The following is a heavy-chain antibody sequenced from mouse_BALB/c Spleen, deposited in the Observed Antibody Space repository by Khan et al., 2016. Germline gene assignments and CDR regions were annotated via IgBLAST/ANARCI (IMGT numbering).Heavy chain of an antibody. V-gene: IGHV3-8*02. CDR1: GDSITSGY. Sequence: EVQLQESGPSLVTPSQTLSLTCSVTGDSITSGYWNWFRKFPGNKLEYMGYISYSGTTYYNPSLKSRITITRDTSKNKYNLQLNSSTTEDTAPYYCSRSSTGSYKAMDYWGQGTSVTVSS. CDR3: SRSSTGSYKAMDY. D-gene: IGHD2-10*01. J-gene: IGHJ4*01. CDR2: ISYSGTT.